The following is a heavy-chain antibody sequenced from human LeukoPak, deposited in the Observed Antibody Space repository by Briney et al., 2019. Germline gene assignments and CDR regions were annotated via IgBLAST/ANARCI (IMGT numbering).Heavy chain of an antibody. V-gene: IGHV4-61*09. CDR2: IYTRGST. CDR3: ARARVVVVAADYYYNGMDV. CDR1: GGSISSGSYY. J-gene: IGHJ6*02. D-gene: IGHD2-15*01. Sequence: PSQTLSLTCTVSGGSISSGSYYWSWIRQPAGKGLEWIGHIYTRGSTDYNPSLESRVTISVDTSKNQFSLRLRSVAAADTAVYYCARARVVVVAADYYYNGMDVWDQGTTVTVSS.